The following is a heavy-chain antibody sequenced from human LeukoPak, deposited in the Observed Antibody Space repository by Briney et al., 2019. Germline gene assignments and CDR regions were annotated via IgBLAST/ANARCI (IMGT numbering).Heavy chain of an antibody. D-gene: IGHD6-13*01. V-gene: IGHV4-34*01. CDR2: INHSGST. Sequence: PSETLSLTCAVYGGSFIGYYWSWIRQPPGKGLEWIGEINHSGSTNYNPSLKSRVTISVDTSKNQFSLKLSSVTAADTAVYYCARGPGIAAAGIWGQGTMVTVSS. CDR3: ARGPGIAAAGI. CDR1: GGSFIGYY. J-gene: IGHJ3*02.